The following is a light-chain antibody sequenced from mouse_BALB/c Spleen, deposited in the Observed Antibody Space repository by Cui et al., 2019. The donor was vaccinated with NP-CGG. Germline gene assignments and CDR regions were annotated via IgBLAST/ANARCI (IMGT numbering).Light chain of an antibody. CDR1: TGAVTTSYY. CDR3: ALWYSNHWV. V-gene: IGLV1*01. J-gene: IGLJ1*01. CDR2: GTN. Sequence: QPFVTQESALTTSPGETVTLTCRSSTGAVTTSYYANWVQEKPDHLFTGLIGGTNNRAPGVPARFSGSLIGDKAALTITGAQTEDEAIYFCALWYSNHWVFGGGTKLTVL.